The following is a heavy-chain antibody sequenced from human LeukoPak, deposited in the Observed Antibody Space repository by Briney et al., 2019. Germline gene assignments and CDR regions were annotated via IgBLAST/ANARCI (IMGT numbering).Heavy chain of an antibody. Sequence: PGGSLRLSCEASGFTVSSNYMSWARQAPGKGLEWVSIIYSAGTTYYADSVKGRFTISRDNSQNTLYLHMNSVRAEDTAVYYCARDRVYGGNSGALDIWGQGTMVTVSS. D-gene: IGHD4-23*01. V-gene: IGHV3-66*01. CDR3: ARDRVYGGNSGALDI. CDR2: IYSAGTT. J-gene: IGHJ3*02. CDR1: GFTVSSNY.